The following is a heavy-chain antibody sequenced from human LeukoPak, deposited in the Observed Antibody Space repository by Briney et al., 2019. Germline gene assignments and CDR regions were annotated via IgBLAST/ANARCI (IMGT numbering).Heavy chain of an antibody. Sequence: SETLSLTCTVSGYSISSGYYWGWIRQPPGKGLEWIGSIYHSGSTYYNPSLKSRVTISVDTSKNQFSLKLSSVTAADTAVYYCARVSRDGYNLVDYWGQGTLVTVSS. CDR2: IYHSGST. CDR1: GYSISSGYY. CDR3: ARVSRDGYNLVDY. D-gene: IGHD5-24*01. J-gene: IGHJ4*02. V-gene: IGHV4-38-2*02.